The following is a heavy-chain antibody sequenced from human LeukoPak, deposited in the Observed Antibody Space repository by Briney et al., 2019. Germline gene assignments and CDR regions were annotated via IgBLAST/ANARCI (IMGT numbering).Heavy chain of an antibody. D-gene: IGHD2-2*02. Sequence: GGSLRLSCAASGFTFSSYWMSWVRQAPGKGLEWVANIKQDGGEKYYVDSVKGRFTISRGNSKSTLYLQMNSLRAEDTAVYYCAKDRYCSSTSCYTAYLFDPWGQGTLVTVSS. CDR2: IKQDGGEK. V-gene: IGHV3-7*01. CDR3: AKDRYCSSTSCYTAYLFDP. CDR1: GFTFSSYW. J-gene: IGHJ5*02.